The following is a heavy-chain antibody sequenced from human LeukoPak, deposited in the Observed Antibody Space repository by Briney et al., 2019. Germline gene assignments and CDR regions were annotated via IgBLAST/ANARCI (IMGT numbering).Heavy chain of an antibody. CDR1: GYSFTSYW. V-gene: IGHV5-51*01. CDR2: IYPGDSDT. Sequence: GESLKISCKGSGYSFTSYWIGWVRQMPGKGLEWMGIIYPGDSDTRYSPSFQGQVTISADKSISTAYLQWSSLKASDTAMYYCARQWVVPAAISGPFDYWGQGTLVTVSS. D-gene: IGHD2-2*02. CDR3: ARQWVVPAAISGPFDY. J-gene: IGHJ4*02.